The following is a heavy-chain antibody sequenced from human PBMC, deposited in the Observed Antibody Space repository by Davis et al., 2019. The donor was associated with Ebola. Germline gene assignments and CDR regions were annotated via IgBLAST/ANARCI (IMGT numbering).Heavy chain of an antibody. Sequence: ASVKVSCKASGYTFTSYGISWARQAPGQGLEWMGWISAYNGNTNYAQKLQGRVTMTTDTSTSTAYMELRSLRSDDTAVYYCARDTLNYYDSSGPTGVWGQGTLVTVSS. V-gene: IGHV1-18*01. CDR3: ARDTLNYYDSSGPTGV. J-gene: IGHJ4*02. D-gene: IGHD3-22*01. CDR1: GYTFTSYG. CDR2: ISAYNGNT.